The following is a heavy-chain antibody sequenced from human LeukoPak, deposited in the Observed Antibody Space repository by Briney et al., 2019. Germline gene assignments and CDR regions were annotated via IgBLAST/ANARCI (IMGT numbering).Heavy chain of an antibody. CDR3: ARDTNYYGSGSLFRPFDY. D-gene: IGHD3-10*01. CDR1: GFTFSSYS. J-gene: IGHJ4*02. CDR2: ISSSSSYI. V-gene: IGHV3-21*01. Sequence: GGSLRLPCAASGFTFSSYSMNWVRQAPGKGLEWVSSISSSSSYIYYADSVKGRFTISRDNAKNSLYLQVNSLRAEDTAMYYCARDTNYYGSGSLFRPFDYWGQGTLVTVSS.